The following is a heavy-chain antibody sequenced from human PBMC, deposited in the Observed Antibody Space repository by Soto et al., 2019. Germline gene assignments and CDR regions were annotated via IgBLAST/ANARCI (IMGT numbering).Heavy chain of an antibody. D-gene: IGHD6-19*01. CDR1: GGSVTNSHYP. Sequence: SETLSLTRKVSGGSVTNSHYPWGWIHQTPWKRLEWIVTVYYRGTTDYNSALRSRATMSVDTSKDHFSLTLTTVTVADAAVYFRFAVLAATLDYWGHGTLVTASS. V-gene: IGHV4-39*02. J-gene: IGHJ4*01. CDR2: VYYRGTT. CDR3: FAVLAATLDY.